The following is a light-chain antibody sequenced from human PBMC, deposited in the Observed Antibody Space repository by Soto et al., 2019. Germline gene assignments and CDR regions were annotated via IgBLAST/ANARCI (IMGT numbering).Light chain of an antibody. Sequence: EIVLTQSPATLSLSPGERATLSCRASQSVSSYLAWYQQKPGQAPRLLMYDASNRVTGIPARFSGSGSGTDFTLTISSLEPEDFAVYYCQQRLNWPVTFGQGTKVEIK. CDR3: QQRLNWPVT. CDR2: DAS. J-gene: IGKJ1*01. CDR1: QSVSSY. V-gene: IGKV3-11*01.